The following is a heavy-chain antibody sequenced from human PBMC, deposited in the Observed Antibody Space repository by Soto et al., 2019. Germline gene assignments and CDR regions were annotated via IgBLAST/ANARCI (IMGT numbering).Heavy chain of an antibody. CDR3: ARDKITGLFDY. Sequence: LSLTCTVSGGSISSSSYYWGWIRQPPGKGLEWIGSIYYSGSTYYNPSLKSRVTISVDTSKNQFSLKLTSVTAADTAVYYCARDKITGLFDYWGQGTLVTVSS. CDR1: GGSISSSSYY. J-gene: IGHJ4*02. V-gene: IGHV4-39*07. D-gene: IGHD2-8*02. CDR2: IYYSGST.